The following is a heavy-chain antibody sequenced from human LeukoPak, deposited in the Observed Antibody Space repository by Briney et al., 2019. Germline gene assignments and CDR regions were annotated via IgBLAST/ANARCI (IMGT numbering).Heavy chain of an antibody. CDR2: INPNSGGT. J-gene: IGHJ4*02. Sequence: ASVKVSCKASGYTFTGYYMHWVRQAPGQGLEWMGWINPNSGGTNYAQKFQGRVTMTRDTSISTAHMELSRLRSDDTAVYYCAALESVPNYYDSSGYHFDYWGQGTLVTVSS. V-gene: IGHV1-2*02. D-gene: IGHD3-22*01. CDR1: GYTFTGYY. CDR3: AALESVPNYYDSSGYHFDY.